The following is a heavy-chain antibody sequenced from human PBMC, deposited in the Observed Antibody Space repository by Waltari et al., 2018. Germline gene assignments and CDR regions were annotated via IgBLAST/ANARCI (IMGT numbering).Heavy chain of an antibody. CDR1: GGSISSHSYY. V-gene: IGHV4-39*07. J-gene: IGHJ6*03. CDR3: AIYEVGYCSGTPCYTDNYYYYMDV. Sequence: QLQLQESGPGLVKPSETLSLTCTVSGGSISSHSYYWVWIRQPPGKGLEWVGTIYYSGVTYHTPSLKSRVTISVDTSKNQVSLKLSSVTAADTAVYYCAIYEVGYCSGTPCYTDNYYYYMDVWGKGTTVTISS. CDR2: IYYSGVT. D-gene: IGHD2-15*01.